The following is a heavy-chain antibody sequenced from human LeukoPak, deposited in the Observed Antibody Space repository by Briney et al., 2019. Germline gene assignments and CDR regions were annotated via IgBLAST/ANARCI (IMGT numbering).Heavy chain of an antibody. CDR3: ARERPDSRNLDS. CDR2: TYSGETT. CDR1: GFIVRSNH. J-gene: IGHJ4*02. V-gene: IGHV3-66*01. D-gene: IGHD1-14*01. Sequence: GGSLRLSCAAFGFIVRSNHINWVRQAPGMGLEWVSITYSGETTYYADSVRGRFIISRDDSKNTLSLEMNDLRVEDTAVYYCARERPDSRNLDSWGRGALVAVSS.